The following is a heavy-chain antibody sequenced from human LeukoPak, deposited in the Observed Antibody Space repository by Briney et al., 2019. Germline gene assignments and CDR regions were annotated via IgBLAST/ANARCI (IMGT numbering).Heavy chain of an antibody. CDR3: GSVTTVY. D-gene: IGHD4-17*01. J-gene: IGHJ4*02. CDR1: GFTFSSYA. V-gene: IGHV3-30-3*01. CDR2: ISYDGSNK. Sequence: PGRSLRLSCAASGFTFSSYAMHWVRQASGKGLEWVAVISYDGSNKYYADSVKGRFTISRDNSKNTLYLQMNSLRAEGTAVYYCGSVTTVYWGQGTLVTVSS.